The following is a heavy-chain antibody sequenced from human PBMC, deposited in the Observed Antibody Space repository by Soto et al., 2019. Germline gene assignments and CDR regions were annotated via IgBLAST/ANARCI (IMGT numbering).Heavy chain of an antibody. D-gene: IGHD3-3*01. Sequence: QMQLVQSGAEVKKPGSSVKVSCKASGGTLSSFINYPINWVRQAPGQGLEWMGGIVPNVGTVNYAQKFQGRVTITADKSTGTAYMELSSLSSEDTALYYCARRDTSGFLGYFDNWGQGTLVTVAS. V-gene: IGHV1-69*06. CDR2: IVPNVGTV. J-gene: IGHJ4*02. CDR3: ARRDTSGFLGYFDN. CDR1: GGTLSSFINYP.